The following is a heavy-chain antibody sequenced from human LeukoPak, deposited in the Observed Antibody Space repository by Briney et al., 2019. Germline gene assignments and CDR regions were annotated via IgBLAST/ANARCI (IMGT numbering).Heavy chain of an antibody. CDR3: AKDIRLRLGDPSFPSFDY. D-gene: IGHD3-16*01. J-gene: IGHJ4*02. CDR2: INWNGGST. V-gene: IGHV3-20*04. CDR1: GFTFDDYG. Sequence: GGSLRLSCAASGFTFDDYGMSWVRQAPGKGLEWVSGINWNGGSTGYADSVKGRFAISRDNSKNTLHLQMNSLRAEDTAVYYCAKDIRLRLGDPSFPSFDYWGQGTLVTVSS.